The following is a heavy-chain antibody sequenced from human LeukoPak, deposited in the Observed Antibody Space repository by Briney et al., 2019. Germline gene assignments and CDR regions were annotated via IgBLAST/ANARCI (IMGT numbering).Heavy chain of an antibody. CDR2: IYTSRST. CDR3: AREGCSGGSCNFDY. J-gene: IGHJ4*02. CDR1: GGSISSYY. D-gene: IGHD2-15*01. V-gene: IGHV4-4*07. Sequence: SETLSLTCTVSGGSISSYYWSWIRQPAGKGLEWIGRIYTSRSTNYNPSLKSRVTMSVDTSKNQFSLKLSSVTAADTAVYYCAREGCSGGSCNFDYWGQGTLVTVSS.